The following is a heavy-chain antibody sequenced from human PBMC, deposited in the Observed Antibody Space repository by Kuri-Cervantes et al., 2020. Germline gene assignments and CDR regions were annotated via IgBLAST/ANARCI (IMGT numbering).Heavy chain of an antibody. D-gene: IGHD3-3*01. Sequence: ASVKVSCKASGYTFTGYYMHWVRQAPGQGLEWMGWINPNSGGTNYAQKFQGRVTMTRDTSISTAYVELSRLRSDDTAVYYCAREGVGDYDFWSGYYGDWFDPWGQGTLVTVSS. CDR2: INPNSGGT. CDR3: AREGVGDYDFWSGYYGDWFDP. V-gene: IGHV1-2*02. CDR1: GYTFTGYY. J-gene: IGHJ5*02.